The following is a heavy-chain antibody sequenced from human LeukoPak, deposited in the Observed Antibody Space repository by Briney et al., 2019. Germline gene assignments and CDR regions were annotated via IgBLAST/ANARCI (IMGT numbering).Heavy chain of an antibody. Sequence: GGALRLSCAACGFTFSSYAMHWVREAPGKGVGWVAVISYDFTNTYYAYSVTCRFTLSSDNSKNTLFLQMNSLSAEDTAVYYCARAGRGSWAYFDYWGQGTLVTVSS. J-gene: IGHJ4*02. D-gene: IGHD6-13*01. V-gene: IGHV3-30-3*01. CDR2: ISYDFTNT. CDR3: ARAGRGSWAYFDY. CDR1: GFTFSSYA.